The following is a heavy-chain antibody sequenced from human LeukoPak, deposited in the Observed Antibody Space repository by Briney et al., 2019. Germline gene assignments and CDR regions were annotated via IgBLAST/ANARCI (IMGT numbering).Heavy chain of an antibody. V-gene: IGHV3-48*03. J-gene: IGHJ4*02. CDR3: ARGSYYDSSGYTDY. CDR2: ISSSGSTI. D-gene: IGHD3-22*01. CDR1: GFTFSSYE. Sequence: PGGSLRLSCAASGFTFSSYEMNWVRQAPGKGLEWVSYISSSGSTIYYADSVKGRFTISRDNGKKSLYLQMNSLRAEDTAVYYCARGSYYDSSGYTDYWGQGTLVTVS.